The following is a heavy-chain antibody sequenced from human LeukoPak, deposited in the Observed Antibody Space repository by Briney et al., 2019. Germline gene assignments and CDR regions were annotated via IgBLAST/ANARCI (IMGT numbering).Heavy chain of an antibody. Sequence: GGSLRLSCAVSEFSVSSFGMSWVRQAPGKGLEWVGRIKSKTDGGTTDYAAPVKGRFTISRDDSKNTLYLQMNSLKTEDTAAYYCTTDGPITGDFDYRGQGTLVTVSS. CDR2: IKSKTDGGTT. V-gene: IGHV3-15*01. D-gene: IGHD1-14*01. CDR1: EFSVSSFG. J-gene: IGHJ4*02. CDR3: TTDGPITGDFDY.